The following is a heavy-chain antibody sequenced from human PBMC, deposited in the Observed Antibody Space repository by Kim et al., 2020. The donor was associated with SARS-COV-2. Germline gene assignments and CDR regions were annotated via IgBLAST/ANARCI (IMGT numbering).Heavy chain of an antibody. CDR3: TTDPYYYGSGG. CDR2: IKSKADGGTA. CDR1: GFTFSNAW. D-gene: IGHD3-10*01. V-gene: IGHV3-15*01. J-gene: IGHJ4*02. Sequence: GGSLRLSCAASGFTFSNAWMSWVRQAPGKGLEWIGRIKSKADGGTADYAGPVKGRFTISRDDSKNTLYVQMNSLKIEDTALYYCTTDPYYYGSGGWGQGTLVTVSS.